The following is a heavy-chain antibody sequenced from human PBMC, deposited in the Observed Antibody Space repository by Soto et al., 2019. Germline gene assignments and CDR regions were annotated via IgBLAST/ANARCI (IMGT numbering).Heavy chain of an antibody. CDR1: GFTFSSYS. CDR3: AREGVVVAATGGWFDP. D-gene: IGHD2-15*01. Sequence: LRLSCAASGFTFSSYSMNWVRQAPGKGLEWVSSISSSSSYIYYADSVKGRFTISRDNAKNSLYLQMNSLRAEDTAVYYCAREGVVVAATGGWFDPWGQGTLVTVSS. J-gene: IGHJ5*02. CDR2: ISSSSSYI. V-gene: IGHV3-21*01.